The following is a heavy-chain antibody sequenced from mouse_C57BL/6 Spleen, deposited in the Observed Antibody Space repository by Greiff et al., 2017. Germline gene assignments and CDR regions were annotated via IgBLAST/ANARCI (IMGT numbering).Heavy chain of an antibody. D-gene: IGHD3-2*02. CDR3: ARGTAQAHYFDY. CDR1: GYTFTSYW. J-gene: IGHJ2*01. V-gene: IGHV1-69*01. CDR2: IDPSDSYT. Sequence: QVQLQQPGAELVMPGASVKLSCKASGYTFTSYWMHWVKQRPGQGLEWIGDIDPSDSYTNYNQKFKGKSTLTVDKSSSTAYMQLSSLTSEDSAVYYCARGTAQAHYFDYWGQGTTLTVSS.